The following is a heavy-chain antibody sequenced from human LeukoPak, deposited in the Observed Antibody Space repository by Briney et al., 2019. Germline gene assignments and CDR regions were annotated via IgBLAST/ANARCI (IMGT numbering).Heavy chain of an antibody. V-gene: IGHV4-31*03. J-gene: IGHJ4*02. CDR2: IHYSGST. D-gene: IGHD3-22*01. CDR3: ARAPEPKVYDMSGFDY. Sequence: PSETLSLTCTVSGGSISRGAYYWSWIRQHPGKGLEWIGYIHYSGSTYYNPSLKSRVTISVDTSKHQFSLNLSSVTAADTAVYFCARAPEPKVYDMSGFDYWGQGTLITVSS. CDR1: GGSISRGAYY.